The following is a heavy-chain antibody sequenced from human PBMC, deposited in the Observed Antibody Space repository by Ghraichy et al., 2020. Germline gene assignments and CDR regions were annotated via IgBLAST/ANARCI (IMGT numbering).Heavy chain of an antibody. CDR3: ARTCLGYSYGEKSNWFDP. CDR1: GFTFSSYS. V-gene: IGHV3-48*02. D-gene: IGHD5-18*01. Sequence: GGSLRLSCAASGFTFSSYSMNWVRQAPGKGLEWVSYISSSSSTIYYADSVKGRFTISRDNAKNSLYLQMNSLRDEDTAVYYCARTCLGYSYGEKSNWFDPWGQGTLVTVSS. J-gene: IGHJ5*02. CDR2: ISSSSSTI.